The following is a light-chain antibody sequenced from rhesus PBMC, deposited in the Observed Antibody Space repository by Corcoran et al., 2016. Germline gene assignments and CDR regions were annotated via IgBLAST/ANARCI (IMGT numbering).Light chain of an antibody. Sequence: DIQMTQSPSSLSASVGDTVTITCRASQGISSYLAWYQQKPGKAPKPLIYYSSNLESGVPSRFSGSGSGTEFPLTISSLQPEDFATYYCQQYNSAPLTFGGGTKVEIK. CDR3: QQYNSAPLT. CDR1: QGISSY. V-gene: IGKV1-37*01. CDR2: YSS. J-gene: IGKJ4*01.